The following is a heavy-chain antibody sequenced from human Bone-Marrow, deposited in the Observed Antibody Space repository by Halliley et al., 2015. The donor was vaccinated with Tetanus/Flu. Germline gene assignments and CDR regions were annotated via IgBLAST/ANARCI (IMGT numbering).Heavy chain of an antibody. D-gene: IGHD1-1*01. J-gene: IGHJ3*01. CDR1: GFNFGDYA. V-gene: IGHV3-49*04. CDR3: TRRGRNDAFDL. CDR2: IRSKAYGGTT. Sequence: SLRLSCTASGFNFGDYAMTWVRQAPGKGLEWVGFIRSKAYGGTTEYAASVKGRFTISRDDSKSIAYLQVNSLKIEDTAVYSCTRRGRNDAFDLWGQGTMVTVSS.